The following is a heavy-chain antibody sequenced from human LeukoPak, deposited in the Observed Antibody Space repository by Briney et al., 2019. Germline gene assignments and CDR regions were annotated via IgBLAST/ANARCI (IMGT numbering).Heavy chain of an antibody. D-gene: IGHD2-2*01. V-gene: IGHV3-7*01. Sequence: GGSLRLSCAASGFMFSSYLMTWVRQAPGKGLEWVANINQDGSIRYYVGSVQGRFTISRDNAKNSLYLQMYSLRVEDTAVYYCARTNAWHPGDYWGQGTLVTVSS. CDR3: ARTNAWHPGDY. CDR1: GFMFSSYL. CDR2: INQDGSIR. J-gene: IGHJ4*02.